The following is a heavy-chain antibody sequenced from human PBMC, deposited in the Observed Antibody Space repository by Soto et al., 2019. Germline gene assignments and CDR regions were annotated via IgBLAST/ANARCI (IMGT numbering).Heavy chain of an antibody. CDR2: VSPHGANT. J-gene: IGHJ4*02. D-gene: IGHD1-1*01. CDR1: GFTFGSCG. Sequence: EVQLLESGGDLVQPGGSLRLSCVASGFTFGSCGMNWVRQAPGKGLEWVAGVSPHGANTYYADSVRGRFIISRDDSRNTVSLDMNSLRGDDSAVYYCATEGAKTTWNFDYWGQATVVTVSS. V-gene: IGHV3-23*01. CDR3: ATEGAKTTWNFDY.